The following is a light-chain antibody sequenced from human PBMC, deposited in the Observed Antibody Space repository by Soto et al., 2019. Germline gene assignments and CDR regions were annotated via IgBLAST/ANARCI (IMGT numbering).Light chain of an antibody. V-gene: IGLV1-40*01. Sequence: QPVLTQPPSVSGAPGQRVTISCTGSSSNIGAGYDVHWYQQLPGTAPKLLIYGNSNRPSGVPDRFSGSKSGTSASLAITGLQAEDEADYYCQSYDSSLSGSSVFGGGTKVTVL. CDR2: GNS. CDR1: SSNIGAGYD. CDR3: QSYDSSLSGSSV. J-gene: IGLJ2*01.